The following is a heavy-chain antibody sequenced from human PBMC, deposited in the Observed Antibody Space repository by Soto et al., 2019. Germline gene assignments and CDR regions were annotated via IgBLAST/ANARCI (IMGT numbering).Heavy chain of an antibody. Sequence: QVQLQESGPGLVKPSQTLSLTCTVSGGSISSGGYYWSWIRQHPGKGLEWIGYIYYSGSTYYNPSLRSRVTISVDTSKNQFSLKLSSVTAADTAVYYCARSSTSANYFDYWGQGTLVTVSS. V-gene: IGHV4-31*03. D-gene: IGHD2-2*01. CDR3: ARSSTSANYFDY. J-gene: IGHJ4*02. CDR2: IYYSGST. CDR1: GGSISSGGYY.